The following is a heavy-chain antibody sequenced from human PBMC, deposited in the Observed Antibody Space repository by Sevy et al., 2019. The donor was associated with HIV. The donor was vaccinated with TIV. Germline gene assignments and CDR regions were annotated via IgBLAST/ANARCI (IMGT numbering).Heavy chain of an antibody. CDR3: ARDRPFNDAFDI. J-gene: IGHJ3*02. V-gene: IGHV3-30-3*01. Sequence: GGSLRLSCAASGFTFSSYAMHWVRQAPGKGLEWVAVKSYDGSNKYYADSVKGRFTISRDNSKNTLYLQMNSLRAEDTAVYYCARDRPFNDAFDIWGQGTMVTVSS. CDR1: GFTFSSYA. CDR2: KSYDGSNK.